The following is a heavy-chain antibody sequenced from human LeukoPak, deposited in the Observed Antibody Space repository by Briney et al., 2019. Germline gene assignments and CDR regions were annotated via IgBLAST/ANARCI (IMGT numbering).Heavy chain of an antibody. Sequence: GGSLRLSCAASGFTFSSNWMHWVRQAPGKGLVWVSRINEDGSTTNYADSVKGRSTIFRDNAKNTLYLQMNSLRAEDTAVYYCARGGGHLDCWGQGTLVTVSS. CDR2: INEDGSTT. D-gene: IGHD4-23*01. CDR3: ARGGGHLDC. CDR1: GFTFSSNW. V-gene: IGHV3-74*01. J-gene: IGHJ4*02.